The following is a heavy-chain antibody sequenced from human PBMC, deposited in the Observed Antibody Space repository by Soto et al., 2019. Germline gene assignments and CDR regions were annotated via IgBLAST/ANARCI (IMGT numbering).Heavy chain of an antibody. Sequence: GGSLRLSCAASGFSISDYGMEWVRQAPGKGLEWVALISYDGSNTYYADSVKGRFTISRDNSKDTLFLQMTGLRRGDTAVYYCAKGAGDRLSLGMDVWGQGTTVTAP. D-gene: IGHD1-26*01. CDR3: AKGAGDRLSLGMDV. J-gene: IGHJ6*02. CDR2: ISYDGSNT. CDR1: GFSISDYG. V-gene: IGHV3-30*18.